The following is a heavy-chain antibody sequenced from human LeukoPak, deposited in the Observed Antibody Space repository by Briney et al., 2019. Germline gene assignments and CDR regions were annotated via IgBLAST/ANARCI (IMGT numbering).Heavy chain of an antibody. J-gene: IGHJ4*02. Sequence: SETLSLTCTVSGGSISSSSYYWGWIRQPPGKGLQWIASMSYSGTTYYNPSLKSRVTISVDTSKNQFSLKLSSVTAADTAVYFCARSGYSFLVDSWGQGTLVTVSS. CDR2: MSYSGTT. D-gene: IGHD5-18*01. V-gene: IGHV4-39*01. CDR3: ARSGYSFLVDS. CDR1: GGSISSSSYY.